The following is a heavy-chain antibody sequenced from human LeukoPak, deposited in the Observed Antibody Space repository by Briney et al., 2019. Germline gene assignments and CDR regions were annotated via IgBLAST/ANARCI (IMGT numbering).Heavy chain of an antibody. D-gene: IGHD4-17*01. CDR1: GFTFSSYE. J-gene: IGHJ4*02. CDR3: AVTTVGFALDY. V-gene: IGHV3-48*03. Sequence: QPGGSLRLSCAASGFTFSSYEMNWVRQAPGKGLEWVSDISSSGSTIDYADSVKGRFTISRDNAKNSLYLQMNSLRAEDTAVYYCAVTTVGFALDYWGQGTLVTVSS. CDR2: ISSSGSTI.